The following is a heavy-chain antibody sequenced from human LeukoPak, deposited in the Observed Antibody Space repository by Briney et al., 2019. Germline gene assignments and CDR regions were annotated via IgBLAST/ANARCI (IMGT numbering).Heavy chain of an antibody. D-gene: IGHD5-18*01. Sequence: SETLSLTCTVSGGSISSYYWSWIRQPPGKGLEWIGYIYYSGSTNYNPSLKSRVTVSVDTSKNQFSLKLSSVTAADTAVYYCARRPAMAGQFDYWGQGTLVTVSS. J-gene: IGHJ4*02. CDR3: ARRPAMAGQFDY. CDR1: GGSISSYY. V-gene: IGHV4-59*01. CDR2: IYYSGST.